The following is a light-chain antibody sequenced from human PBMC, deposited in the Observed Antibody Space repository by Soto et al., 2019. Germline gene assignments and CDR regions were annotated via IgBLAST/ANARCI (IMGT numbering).Light chain of an antibody. Sequence: QSVLTQPASVSGSPGQSITISCTGPGSDVGGYIFVSWFQHHPGKAPKLIIYEVTNRPSGVSNRFSGPKSGSTASLTISGLQAEDEADYYCSSHSTSSTLDMVFGGGTKLTVL. CDR2: EVT. J-gene: IGLJ2*01. CDR1: GSDVGGYIF. CDR3: SSHSTSSTLDMV. V-gene: IGLV2-14*01.